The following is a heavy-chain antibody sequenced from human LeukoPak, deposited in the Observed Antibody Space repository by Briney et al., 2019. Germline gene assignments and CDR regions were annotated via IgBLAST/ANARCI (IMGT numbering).Heavy chain of an antibody. CDR3: AKMIVGGLEAY. CDR2: ISGSGGST. CDR1: GFTFSSYA. D-gene: IGHD1-26*01. J-gene: IGHJ4*02. V-gene: IGHV3-23*01. Sequence: GGSLRLSCAASGFTFSSYAMSWVRQAPGKGLEWVSAISGSGGSTYYADSVKGRFTISRDNSKNTLYLQLNSLRAEDTAVYYCAKMIVGGLEAYWGQGTLVTVSS.